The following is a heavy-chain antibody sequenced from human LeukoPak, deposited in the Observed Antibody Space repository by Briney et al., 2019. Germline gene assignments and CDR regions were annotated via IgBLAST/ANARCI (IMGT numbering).Heavy chain of an antibody. V-gene: IGHV1-18*01. CDR2: ISAYNGNT. CDR3: ARVSIAAYYFYY. Sequence: ASVKVSCKASGYTFTSYGISWVRQAPGQGLEWMGWISAYNGNTNYAQKLPCRVTMTTDTSTSTAYMELRSLRSDDTAVYYCARVSIAAYYFYYWGQGTLVTVSS. D-gene: IGHD6-25*01. CDR1: GYTFTSYG. J-gene: IGHJ4*02.